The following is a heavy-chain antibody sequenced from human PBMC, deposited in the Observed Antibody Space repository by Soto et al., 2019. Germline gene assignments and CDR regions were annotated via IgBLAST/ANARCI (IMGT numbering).Heavy chain of an antibody. V-gene: IGHV5-51*01. CDR3: ARGNVANWFGP. CDR2: VYPSDSRT. Sequence: PGESLKISCEASGYSFTGYWIVWVRQMPGKGLEWMGIVYPSDSRTKYSPSFQGQVTISADTSTSTAYLQWTSLKASDTAMYYCARGNVANWFGPWGQGTLVTVPS. J-gene: IGHJ5*02. CDR1: GYSFTGYW.